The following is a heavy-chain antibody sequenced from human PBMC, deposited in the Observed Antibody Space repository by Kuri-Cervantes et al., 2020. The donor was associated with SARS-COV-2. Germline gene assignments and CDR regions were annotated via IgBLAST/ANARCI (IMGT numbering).Heavy chain of an antibody. J-gene: IGHJ3*02. CDR1: GYTFTGYY. D-gene: IGHD3-10*01. CDR2: IIPMFGST. Sequence: SVKVTCKASGYTFTGYYMHWVRQAPGQGLEWMGGIIPMFGSTNYEPTFQGRVTITADKSTITAYMELSGLRSDDTAVYYCARDLSIPMVRDYGIDIWGQGTMVTVSS. V-gene: IGHV1-69*06. CDR3: ARDLSIPMVRDYGIDI.